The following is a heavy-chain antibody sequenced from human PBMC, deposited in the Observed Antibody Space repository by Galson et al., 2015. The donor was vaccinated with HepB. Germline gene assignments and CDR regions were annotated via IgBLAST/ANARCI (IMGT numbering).Heavy chain of an antibody. CDR3: ARRGVAGNFKGPFDP. D-gene: IGHD1-7*01. V-gene: IGHV1-46*04. CDR2: INPSGGST. Sequence: SVKVSCKASGYTFTSYYMHWVRQAPGQGLEWMGIINPSGGSTSYAQKLQGRVTMTRDTSTSTVYMELSSLRSEDTAVYYCARRGVAGNFKGPFDPWGQGTLVTVSS. J-gene: IGHJ5*02. CDR1: GYTFTSYY.